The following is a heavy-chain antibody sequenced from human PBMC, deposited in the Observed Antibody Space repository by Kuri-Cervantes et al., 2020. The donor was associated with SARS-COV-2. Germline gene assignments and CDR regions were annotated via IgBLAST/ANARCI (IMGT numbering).Heavy chain of an antibody. V-gene: IGHV3-30-3*01. Sequence: GESLKISCAASGFTFSSYAMHWVRQAPGKGLEWVAVISYDGSNKYYADSVKGRFTTSRDNSKNTLYLQMSSLRAEDTAVYYCARDLRLGKSLDYWGQGTLVTVSS. J-gene: IGHJ4*02. D-gene: IGHD7-27*01. CDR2: ISYDGSNK. CDR1: GFTFSSYA. CDR3: ARDLRLGKSLDY.